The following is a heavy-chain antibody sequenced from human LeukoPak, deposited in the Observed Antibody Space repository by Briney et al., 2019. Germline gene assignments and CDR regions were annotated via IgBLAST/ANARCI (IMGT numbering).Heavy chain of an antibody. CDR3: AKSATVGIVARFDC. CDR2: VSCSGGTT. CDR1: GFTFSSYS. V-gene: IGHV3-23*01. J-gene: IGHJ4*02. Sequence: GGSLRLSCAASGFTFSSYSMTWVRQAPGKGLEWVSGVSCSGGTTYYADAVKGRFNIPRGNSKNTLSLQMTRLRAQDTAVYYCAKSATVGIVARFDCWGQGALVT. D-gene: IGHD5-12*01.